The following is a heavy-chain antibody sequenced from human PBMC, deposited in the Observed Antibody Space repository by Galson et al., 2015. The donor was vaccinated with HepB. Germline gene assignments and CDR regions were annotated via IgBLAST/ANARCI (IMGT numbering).Heavy chain of an antibody. D-gene: IGHD1-26*01. J-gene: IGHJ3*02. Sequence: SVKVSCKASGYSFTNYAINWVRQAPGQGLEWMAWINTNTGNPTYAQGFQGRFVFSLDTSVSRAHLQISSLKVEDTAIYYCARSQWELPALDIWGQGTMVTVSS. CDR3: ARSQWELPALDI. CDR2: INTNTGNP. CDR1: GYSFTNYA. V-gene: IGHV7-4-1*02.